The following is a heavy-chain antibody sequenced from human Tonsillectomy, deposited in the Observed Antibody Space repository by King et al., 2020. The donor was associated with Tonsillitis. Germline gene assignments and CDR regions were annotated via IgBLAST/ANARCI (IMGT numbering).Heavy chain of an antibody. CDR3: ARKGIALAGTDAFDI. CDR1: GFTFSSYW. D-gene: IGHD6-19*01. Sequence: VQLVESGGGLVQPGGSLRLSCAASGFTFSSYWMHWVRQAPGKGLVWVSRINSDGSSTSYADSVKGRFTISRDNAKNTLYLQMNSLRAEDTAVYYCARKGIALAGTDAFDIWGQGTMVTASS. V-gene: IGHV3-74*01. J-gene: IGHJ3*02. CDR2: INSDGSST.